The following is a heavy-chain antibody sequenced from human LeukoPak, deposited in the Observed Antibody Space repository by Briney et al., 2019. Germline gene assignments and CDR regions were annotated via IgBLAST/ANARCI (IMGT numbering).Heavy chain of an antibody. V-gene: IGHV4-38-2*02. D-gene: IGHD2-2*01. J-gene: IGHJ4*02. CDR2: VYHGGSS. CDR1: GYSISSGFY. Sequence: SETLSLTCTVSGYSISSGFYWGWIRQPPGKGLEWIGNVYHGGSSYYNPSLKSRVTISVDTSKNQFPLKLSSVTAADTAVYYCARLGPNIVVVPAAMGKQDAFDYWGQGTLVTVSS. CDR3: ARLGPNIVVVPAAMGKQDAFDY.